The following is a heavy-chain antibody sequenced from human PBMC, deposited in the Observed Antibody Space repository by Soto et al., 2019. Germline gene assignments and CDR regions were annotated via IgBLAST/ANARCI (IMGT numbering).Heavy chain of an antibody. D-gene: IGHD1-1*01. CDR3: ARAVDAYNYFDY. J-gene: IGHJ4*02. CDR2: INAGNGNT. Sequence: QVQLVQSGAEVKKPGASVKVSCKASGYTFTSFAMHWVRQAPGQRLEWMGWINAGNGNTKYSQNFQGRVTITRDTSVTTAYMELSSLRSEDTALYYGARAVDAYNYFDYWGQGTLVTVSS. V-gene: IGHV1-3*01. CDR1: GYTFTSFA.